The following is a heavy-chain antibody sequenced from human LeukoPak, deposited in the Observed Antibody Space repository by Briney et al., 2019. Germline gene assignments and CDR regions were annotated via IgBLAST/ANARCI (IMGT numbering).Heavy chain of an antibody. CDR1: GGSFSGYY. CDR3: ARGRGRSDY. Sequence: SETLSLTCAVYGGSFSGYYWSWIRQPPGKGLEWIGEINHSGSTNYNPSLKSRVTISVDTSKNQFSLKLSSVTAADTAVYYCARGRGRSDYWGQETLVTVSS. CDR2: INHSGST. V-gene: IGHV4-34*01. J-gene: IGHJ4*02.